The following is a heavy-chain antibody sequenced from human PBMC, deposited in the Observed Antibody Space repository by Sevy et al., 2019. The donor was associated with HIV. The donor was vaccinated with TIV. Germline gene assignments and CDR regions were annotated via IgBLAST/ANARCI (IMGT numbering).Heavy chain of an antibody. V-gene: IGHV3-21*01. CDR1: GFMFSSYS. CDR3: AGPDATGSMDV. J-gene: IGHJ6*02. Sequence: GGSLRLSCAASGFMFSSYSMNWVRQAPGKGLEWVSSISSDSNYIYYADSVKGRFTISRDNAKNSLYLQMNGLRAEDTAVYYCAGPDATGSMDVWGQGSTVTVSS. CDR2: ISSDSNYI.